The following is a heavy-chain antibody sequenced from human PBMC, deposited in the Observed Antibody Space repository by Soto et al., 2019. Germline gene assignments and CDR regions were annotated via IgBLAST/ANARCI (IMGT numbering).Heavy chain of an antibody. CDR1: GASISYGGFS. V-gene: IGHV4-30-2*06. J-gene: IGHJ4*02. D-gene: IGHD5-12*01. Sequence: TLSLTCTVSGASISYGGFSWSWIRQSPGKGLEWIGYISHLENTYLHPSFKSRLTMSIDRTRNQFSLKLSSVTAADMAVYYCARGGGYDSFDYWGQGVLVTVSS. CDR3: ARGGGYDSFDY. CDR2: ISHLENT.